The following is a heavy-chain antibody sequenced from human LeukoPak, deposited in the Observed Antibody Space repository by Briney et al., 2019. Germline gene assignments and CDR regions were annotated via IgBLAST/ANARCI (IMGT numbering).Heavy chain of an antibody. V-gene: IGHV4-61*02. CDR3: AGGYDFWGGYYSNAFDI. CDR1: GGSVSSATYY. J-gene: IGHJ3*02. CDR2: ISPSGST. D-gene: IGHD3-3*01. Sequence: PSQTLSLTCTVSGGSVSSATYYWTWIRQPPGKGLEWIGRISPSGSTNYNPSLKSRVTISVDASKNQFSLKLSSMTAADTAVYYCAGGYDFWGGYYSNAFDIWGRGTMVTVSS.